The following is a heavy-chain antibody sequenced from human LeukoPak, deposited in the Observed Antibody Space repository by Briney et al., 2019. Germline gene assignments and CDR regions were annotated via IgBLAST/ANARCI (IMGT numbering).Heavy chain of an antibody. Sequence: PSETLSLTCTVSGGSISSYYWSWIRQPPGKGLEWIGYIYYSGSTNYNLSLKSRVTISIDTSKNQFSLKLSSVTAADTAVYFCPRQVRTTVHFDPWGQGTLVTVSS. J-gene: IGHJ5*02. D-gene: IGHD4-17*01. CDR2: IYYSGST. CDR1: GGSISSYY. CDR3: PRQVRTTVHFDP. V-gene: IGHV4-59*01.